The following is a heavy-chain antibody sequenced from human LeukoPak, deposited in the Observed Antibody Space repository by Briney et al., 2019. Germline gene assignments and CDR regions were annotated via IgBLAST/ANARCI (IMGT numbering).Heavy chain of an antibody. CDR1: GFAFSSNA. V-gene: IGHV3-23*01. D-gene: IGHD3-22*01. CDR2: ISNSGGST. CDR3: AEYYYYDSSGYQQYYFDY. Sequence: PGGSLRLSCAASGFAFSSNAMSWVRQAPGKGLEWVSGISNSGGSTYYADSVKGRFTISRDNSKNTLYLQMNSLRAEDTAVYYCAEYYYYDSSGYQQYYFDYWGQGTLVTVSS. J-gene: IGHJ4*02.